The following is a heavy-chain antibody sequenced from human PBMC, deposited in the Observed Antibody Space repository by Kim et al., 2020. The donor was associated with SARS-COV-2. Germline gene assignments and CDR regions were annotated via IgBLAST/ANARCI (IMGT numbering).Heavy chain of an antibody. J-gene: IGHJ5*02. Sequence: ASVKVSCKASGYTFTSYAMNWVRQAPGQGLEWMGWINTNTGNPTYAQGFTGRFVFSLDTSVSTAYLQISSLKAEDTAVYYCARDGLLWFGELLYSSGWFDPWGQGTLVTVSS. CDR2: INTNTGNP. D-gene: IGHD3-10*01. CDR1: GYTFTSYA. V-gene: IGHV7-4-1*02. CDR3: ARDGLLWFGELLYSSGWFDP.